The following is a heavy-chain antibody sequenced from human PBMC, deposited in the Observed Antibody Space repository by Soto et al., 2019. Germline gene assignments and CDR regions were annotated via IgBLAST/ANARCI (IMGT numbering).Heavy chain of an antibody. J-gene: IGHJ4*02. Sequence: VASVKVSCKASGLTFTSSAVQWVRQARGQRLEWIGWIVVGSGSTNYAQKFQERVTITRDMSTSTAYLELSSLRSDDTAVYYCAADPYYYDSSDYYSFDYWGQGTLVTVSS. CDR3: AADPYYYDSSDYYSFDY. V-gene: IGHV1-58*01. CDR1: GLTFTSSA. D-gene: IGHD3-22*01. CDR2: IVVGSGST.